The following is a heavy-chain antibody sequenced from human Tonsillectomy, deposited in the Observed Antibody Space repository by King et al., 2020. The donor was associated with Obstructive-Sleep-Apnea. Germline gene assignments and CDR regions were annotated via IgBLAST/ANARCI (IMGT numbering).Heavy chain of an antibody. J-gene: IGHJ4*02. V-gene: IGHV3-48*04. CDR2: NNVGSDHI. CDR3: AKDDTSGWYSDS. CDR1: GFTFKNYP. D-gene: IGHD6-19*01. Sequence: VQLVESGGGLVQPGGSLRLSCAASGFTFKNYPMNWVRQAPGMGLEWISYNNVGSDHIYYADSVKGRFTISRDNAENSVFLQINSLRAEDTATYYCAKDDTSGWYSDSWGQGTLVTVSS.